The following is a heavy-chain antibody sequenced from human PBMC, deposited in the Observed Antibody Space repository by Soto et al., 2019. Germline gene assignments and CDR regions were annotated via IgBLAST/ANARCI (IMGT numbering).Heavy chain of an antibody. J-gene: IGHJ4*02. CDR3: ARDLNLGSFDY. Sequence: EVQLVESGGGLVQPGGSLRLSCAASGFTFSSYSMHWVRQAPGKGLEWVSYISSSSSTIYYADSVKGRFTISRDNAKNSLYLQMSSLRAEDTAVYYCARDLNLGSFDYWGQGTLVTVSS. CDR2: ISSSSSTI. CDR1: GFTFSSYS. V-gene: IGHV3-48*01.